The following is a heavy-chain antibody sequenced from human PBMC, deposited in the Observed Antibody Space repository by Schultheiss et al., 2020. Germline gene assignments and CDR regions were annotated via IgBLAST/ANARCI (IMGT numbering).Heavy chain of an antibody. Sequence: ASVKVSCKASGYTFTSYDINWVRQATGQGLEWMGWINAYNGNTNYAQKLQGRVTMTTDTSTSTVYMQLRSLRSDDTAVYYCARVPEFGYYFDYWGQGTLVTVSS. CDR1: GYTFTSYD. V-gene: IGHV1-18*01. D-gene: IGHD1-14*01. CDR2: INAYNGNT. J-gene: IGHJ4*02. CDR3: ARVPEFGYYFDY.